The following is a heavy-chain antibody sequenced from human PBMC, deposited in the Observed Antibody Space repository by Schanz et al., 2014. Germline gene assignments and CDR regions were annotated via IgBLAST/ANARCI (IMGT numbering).Heavy chain of an antibody. Sequence: QVQLQESGPGLVKPSETLSLICTVSGGSISSYYWSWIRQPPGKGLEWIGYIYYTGSTNYNPSLKSRVTIQVHPPKTHSPLKLSSVTAADTAVYYCARLSRSGWELPNYFDYWGQGTLVTVSS. D-gene: IGHD1-26*01. CDR3: ARLSRSGWELPNYFDY. CDR1: GGSISSYY. V-gene: IGHV4-59*08. CDR2: IYYTGST. J-gene: IGHJ4*02.